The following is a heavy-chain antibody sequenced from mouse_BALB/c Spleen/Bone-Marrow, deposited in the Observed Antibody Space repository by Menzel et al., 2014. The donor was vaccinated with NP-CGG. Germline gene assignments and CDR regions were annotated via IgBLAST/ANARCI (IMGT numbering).Heavy chain of an antibody. D-gene: IGHD3-3*01. CDR1: GYSFTSYW. V-gene: IGHV1-74*04. J-gene: IGHJ3*01. CDR2: IHLSDSES. CDR3: TRYDLTARAFAY. Sequence: VQLVESGAELVRPGASVKLSCKASGYSFTSYWMNWVKQRPGQGLEWIGMIHLSDSESRLNQKFKDKATLTVDKSSSTAYMQLSSPTSEDSAVYYCTRYDLTARAFAYWGQGTLVTVSA.